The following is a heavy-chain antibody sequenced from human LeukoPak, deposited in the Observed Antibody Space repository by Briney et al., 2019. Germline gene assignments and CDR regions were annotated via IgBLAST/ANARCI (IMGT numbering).Heavy chain of an antibody. J-gene: IGHJ4*02. CDR2: IYYSGST. CDR1: GGSISSSSYY. D-gene: IGHD3-22*01. V-gene: IGHV4-39*07. CDR3: ARVPNYYDSSEGGVCDY. Sequence: KASETLSLTCAVSGGSISSSSYYWGWIRQPPGKGLEWIGSIYYSGSTYYNPSLKSRVTISVDTSKNQFSLKLSSVTAADTAVYYCARVPNYYDSSEGGVCDYWGQGTLVTVSS.